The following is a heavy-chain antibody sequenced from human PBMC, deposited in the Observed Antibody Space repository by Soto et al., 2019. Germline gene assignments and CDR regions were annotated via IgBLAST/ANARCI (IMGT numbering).Heavy chain of an antibody. Sequence: QVQLQESGPGLVKPSQTLSLTCTVSGGSISSGDYYWSWIRQPPGKGLEWIGYIYYSGSTYYNPSLKSRVTISVDTSKNQFSLKLSSVTAADTAVYYCARAQTGVVLVPAAIDYWGQGTLVTVSS. V-gene: IGHV4-30-4*01. CDR3: ARAQTGVVLVPAAIDY. D-gene: IGHD2-2*01. CDR1: GGSISSGDYY. CDR2: IYYSGST. J-gene: IGHJ4*02.